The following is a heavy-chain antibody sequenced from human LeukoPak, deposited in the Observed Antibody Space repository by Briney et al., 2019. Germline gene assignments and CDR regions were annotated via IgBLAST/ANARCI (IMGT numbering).Heavy chain of an antibody. CDR2: IYYSGST. D-gene: IGHD2-2*01. V-gene: IGHV4-59*01. Sequence: SETLSLTCTVSGGSISSYYWSWIRQPPGKGLEWIGYIYYSGSTNYNPSLKSRVTISVDTSKNQFSLKLSSVTAADTAVYYCARTSDPGGDYFDYWAREPWSPSPQ. CDR1: GGSISSYY. CDR3: ARTSDPGGDYFDY. J-gene: IGHJ4*02.